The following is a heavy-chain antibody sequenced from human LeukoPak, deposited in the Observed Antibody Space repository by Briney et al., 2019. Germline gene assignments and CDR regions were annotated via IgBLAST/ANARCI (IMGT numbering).Heavy chain of an antibody. V-gene: IGHV3-33*01. CDR3: ARDVETLLNRMDV. D-gene: IGHD5-18*01. J-gene: IGHJ6*01. CDR1: GFSCADFG. Sequence: GGSLRLSCAASGFSCADFGMHWVRQAPGKGLEWVAVLWNGGFDHFYRDSVRGRFTISRDVSKNTLYLQMDGLRADDTAVYYCARDVETLLNRMDVGGQGTTVIVSS. CDR2: LWNGGFDH.